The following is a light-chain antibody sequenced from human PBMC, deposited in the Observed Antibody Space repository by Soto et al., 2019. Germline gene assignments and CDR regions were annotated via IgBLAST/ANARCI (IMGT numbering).Light chain of an antibody. CDR1: QSVSSY. V-gene: IGKV3D-20*02. Sequence: EIVLTQSPATLSLSPGESATLSCRASQSVSSYLAWYQQKPGLAPRLLIYGASSRATGIPDMFRGRGSGTDFTLTISRLETEDFAVYYCQQRSNWPITVGPGTRLEIK. J-gene: IGKJ5*01. CDR3: QQRSNWPIT. CDR2: GAS.